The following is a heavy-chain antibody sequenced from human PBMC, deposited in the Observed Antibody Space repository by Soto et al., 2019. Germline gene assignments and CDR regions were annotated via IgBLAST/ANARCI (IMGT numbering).Heavy chain of an antibody. V-gene: IGHV1-18*04. D-gene: IGHD4-17*01. CDR3: ARVVKAGDYGDYGRYYFDY. CDR1: GYTFTYYE. CDR2: ISAYSGNT. Sequence: GASVKVSCKASGYTFTYYEITWVRQAPGQGLEWMGWISAYSGNTNYAQKLQGRLTVTTDTSTNTAYMELRSLRSDDTAVYYCARVVKAGDYGDYGRYYFDYWGHGTLVTVSS. J-gene: IGHJ4*01.